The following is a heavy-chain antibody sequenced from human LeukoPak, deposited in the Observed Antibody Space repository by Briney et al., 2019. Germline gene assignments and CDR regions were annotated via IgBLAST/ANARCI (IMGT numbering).Heavy chain of an antibody. CDR2: IYYSGST. V-gene: IGHV4-39*07. J-gene: IGHJ3*02. CDR3: ARALKYYYDSSGYYYVNAFDI. Sequence: SETLSLTCTVSGGSISSSSYYWGWIRQPPGKGLEWIGSIYYSGSTYYNPSLKSRVTISVDTSKNQFSLKLGSVTAADTAVYYCARALKYYYDSSGYYYVNAFDIWGQGTMVTVSS. CDR1: GGSISSSSYY. D-gene: IGHD3-22*01.